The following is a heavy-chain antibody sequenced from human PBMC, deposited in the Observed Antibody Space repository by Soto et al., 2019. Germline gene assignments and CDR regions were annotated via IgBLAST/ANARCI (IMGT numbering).Heavy chain of an antibody. CDR2: INAGNGNT. V-gene: IGHV1-3*01. CDR3: ARDLIVVVPAAKKDYGVDV. D-gene: IGHD2-2*01. CDR1: GYTFTSYA. Sequence: QVQLVQSGAEVKKPGASVKVSCKASGYTFTSYAMHWVRQAPGQRLEWMGWINAGNGNTKYSQKFQGRVTITRDTSASTAYMELSSLRSEDTAVYYCARDLIVVVPAAKKDYGVDVWGQGTTVTVSS. J-gene: IGHJ6*02.